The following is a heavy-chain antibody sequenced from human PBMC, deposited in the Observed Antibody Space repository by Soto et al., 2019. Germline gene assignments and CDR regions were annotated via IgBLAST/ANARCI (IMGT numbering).Heavy chain of an antibody. V-gene: IGHV1-8*01. CDR1: GYTFTSYD. D-gene: IGHD3-22*01. CDR3: ARANHDYDSSGYYYYYGMDV. J-gene: IGHJ6*02. Sequence: ASVKVSCKASGYTFTSYDINWVRQATGQGLEWMGWMNPNSGNTGYAQKFQGRVTMTRNTSISTAYMELSSLRSEDTAVYYCARANHDYDSSGYYYYYGMDVWGQGTTVTVSS. CDR2: MNPNSGNT.